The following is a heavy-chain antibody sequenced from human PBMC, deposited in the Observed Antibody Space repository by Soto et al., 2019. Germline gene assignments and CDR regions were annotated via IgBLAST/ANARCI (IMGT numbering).Heavy chain of an antibody. D-gene: IGHD3-22*01. CDR3: AHRRKPYSETSGYYYFPS. CDR1: GFSLSTSGVG. V-gene: IGHV2-5*01. J-gene: IGHJ1*01. Sequence: SGPTLVNPTQTLTLTCTFSGFSLSTSGVGVGWIRQPPGKALEWLALIYWNDDKRYSPSLKSRLTITKDTSKNQVVLTMTDMDPVDTATYYCAHRRKPYSETSGYYYFPSWGQGTRVTVS. CDR2: IYWNDDK.